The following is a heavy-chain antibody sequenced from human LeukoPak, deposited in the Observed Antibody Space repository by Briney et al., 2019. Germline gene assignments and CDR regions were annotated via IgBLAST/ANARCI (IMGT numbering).Heavy chain of an antibody. CDR3: ARRRMVGGVICYYSSYMAV. D-gene: IGHD3-10*01. Sequence: GGSLRLSCAASGFTFDNYAMYWVRQAPGKGLEWVSGISWNGGSTDYVDSVKGRFTISRDNAKNSLYLQMNSLRAEDTAVYYCARRRMVGGVICYYSSYMAVGAKGTTVTVSS. J-gene: IGHJ6*03. V-gene: IGHV3-9*01. CDR1: GFTFDNYA. CDR2: ISWNGGST.